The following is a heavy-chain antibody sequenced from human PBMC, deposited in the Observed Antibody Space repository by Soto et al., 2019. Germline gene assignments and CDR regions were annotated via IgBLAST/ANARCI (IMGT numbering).Heavy chain of an antibody. D-gene: IGHD2-15*01. J-gene: IGHJ4*02. CDR2: INAGNGNT. Sequence: ASVKVSCKASGYTFTSYAMHWVRQAPGQRLEWMGWINAGNGNTKYSQKFQGRVTITRDTSTSTAYMELSSLRSEDTAVYYCARDCSGGSCFINWGQGTLVTVSS. V-gene: IGHV1-3*01. CDR1: GYTFTSYA. CDR3: ARDCSGGSCFIN.